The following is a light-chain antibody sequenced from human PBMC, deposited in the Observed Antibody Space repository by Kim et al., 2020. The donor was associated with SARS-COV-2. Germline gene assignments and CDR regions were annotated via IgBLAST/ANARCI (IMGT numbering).Light chain of an antibody. CDR3: QAWDSSTAV. CDR2: QDS. V-gene: IGLV3-1*01. CDR1: KLGDKY. Sequence: SYELTQPPSVSVSPGQTASITCSGDKLGDKYACWYQQKPGQSPVLVIYQDSKRPSGIPERFSGSTSGNTATLTISGTQAMDEADYYCQAWDSSTAVFCGG. J-gene: IGLJ2*01.